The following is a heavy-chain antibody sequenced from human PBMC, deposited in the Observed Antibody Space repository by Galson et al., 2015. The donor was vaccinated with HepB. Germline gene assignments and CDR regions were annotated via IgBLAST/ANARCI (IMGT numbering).Heavy chain of an antibody. Sequence: SVKVSCKASGYTFTSYGISWVRQAPGQGLEWMGWVSAYNGNTNYAQKLQGRVTMTTDTSTSTAYMELRSLRSDDTAVYYCARGLGYCSSTSCYHYWYFDLWGRGTLVTVSS. CDR3: ARGLGYCSSTSCYHYWYFDL. V-gene: IGHV1-18*01. CDR2: VSAYNGNT. J-gene: IGHJ2*01. D-gene: IGHD2-2*01. CDR1: GYTFTSYG.